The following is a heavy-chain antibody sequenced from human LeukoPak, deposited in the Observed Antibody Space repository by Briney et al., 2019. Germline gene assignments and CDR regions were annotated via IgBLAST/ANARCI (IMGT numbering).Heavy chain of an antibody. J-gene: IGHJ3*02. V-gene: IGHV1-2*02. CDR2: IDPDSAGT. Sequence: GASVKVSCKASGYTFTGYYLHWLRQAPGQGLEWMGCIDPDSAGTNYAQKFQGRVTMTRDTSTSTAYMELSSLRSEDTAVYYCARDPLVGATDDDSHHDAFDIWGQGTMVTVSS. D-gene: IGHD1-26*01. CDR1: GYTFTGYY. CDR3: ARDPLVGATDDDSHHDAFDI.